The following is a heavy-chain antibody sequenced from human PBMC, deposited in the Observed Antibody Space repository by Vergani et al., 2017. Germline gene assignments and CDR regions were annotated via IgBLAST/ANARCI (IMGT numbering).Heavy chain of an antibody. Sequence: EVQLVQSGAEVKKPGESLKISCKGSGYSFTSYWIGWVRQMPGKGLEWMGIIYPGDSDTRYSPSFQGQVTISAGKSISTAYLQWSSLKASDTAMYYCARQRGSSSNYYYYGMDVWGQGTTVTVSS. J-gene: IGHJ6*02. CDR1: GYSFTSYW. V-gene: IGHV5-51*01. CDR3: ARQRGSSSNYYYYGMDV. D-gene: IGHD6-6*01. CDR2: IYPGDSDT.